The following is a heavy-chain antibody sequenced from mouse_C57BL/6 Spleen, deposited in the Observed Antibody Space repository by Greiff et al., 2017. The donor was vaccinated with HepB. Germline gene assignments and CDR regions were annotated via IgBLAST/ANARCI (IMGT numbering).Heavy chain of an antibody. V-gene: IGHV1-42*01. D-gene: IGHD1-1*01. CDR2: INPSTGGT. CDR3: ARSKLRGLAY. Sequence: VQLQQSGPELVKPGASVKISCKASGYSFTGYYMNWVKQSPEKSLEWIGEINPSTGGTTYNQKFKAKATLTVDKSSSTAYMQLESLTSEDSAVYYCARSKLRGLAYWGQGTLVTVSA. CDR1: GYSFTGYY. J-gene: IGHJ3*01.